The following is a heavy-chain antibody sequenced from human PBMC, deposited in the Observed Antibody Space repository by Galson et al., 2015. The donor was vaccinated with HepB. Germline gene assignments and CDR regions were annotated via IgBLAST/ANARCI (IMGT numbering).Heavy chain of an antibody. CDR1: GFTFSSYS. V-gene: IGHV3-21*01. J-gene: IGHJ6*02. D-gene: IGHD6-13*01. Sequence: SLRLSCAASGFTFSSYSMNWVRQAPGKGLEWVSSISSSSSYIYYADSVKGRFTISRDNAKNSLYLQMNSLRAEDTAVYYCARVPTGYSSSWYYSYYYYGMDVWGQGTTVTVSS. CDR3: ARVPTGYSSSWYYSYYYYGMDV. CDR2: ISSSSSYI.